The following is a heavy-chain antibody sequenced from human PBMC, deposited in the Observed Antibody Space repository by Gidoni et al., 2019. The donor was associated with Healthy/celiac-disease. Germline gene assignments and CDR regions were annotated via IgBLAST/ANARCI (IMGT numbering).Heavy chain of an antibody. Sequence: QVQLVQSGAEVKKPGSSVKVSCKASGGTFSSYAISWVRQAPGQGLEWMGGIIPIFGTANYAQKFQGRVTITADESTSTAYMELSSLRSEYTAVYYCARVRGDPTLSYYYYYYMDVWGKGTTVTVSS. CDR1: GGTFSSYA. V-gene: IGHV1-69*01. CDR3: ARVRGDPTLSYYYYYYMDV. J-gene: IGHJ6*03. D-gene: IGHD2-21*02. CDR2: IIPIFGTA.